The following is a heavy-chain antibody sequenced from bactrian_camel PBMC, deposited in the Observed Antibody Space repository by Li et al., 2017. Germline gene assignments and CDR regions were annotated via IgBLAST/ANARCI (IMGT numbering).Heavy chain of an antibody. CDR1: GYIRC. CDR2: INSIGGT. J-gene: IGHJ4*01. Sequence: HVQLVESGGGSVEAGGSLNLSCTYQGYIRCMAWFRQAPGKEREKVATINSIGGTTYVDSVKGRFTISKDNDKNTLFLQMNSVKAEDTAMYYCAANTVVRGPCSPQILVYGARGQGTQVTVS. CDR3: AANTVVRGPCSPQILVYGA. V-gene: IGHV3S53*01. D-gene: IGHD3*01.